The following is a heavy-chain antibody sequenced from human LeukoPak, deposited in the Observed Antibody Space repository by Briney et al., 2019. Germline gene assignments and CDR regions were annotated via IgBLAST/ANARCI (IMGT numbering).Heavy chain of an antibody. J-gene: IGHJ4*02. CDR2: IRYDGSNK. CDR3: ANEKYYYGSGPPFDY. V-gene: IGHV3-30*02. Sequence: PGGSLRLSCAASGFTFSSYGMHWVRQAPGKGLEWVAFIRYDGSNKYYADSVKGRFTISRDNSKNTLYLQMNSLRAEDTAVYYCANEKYYYGSGPPFDYWGQGTLVTVSS. CDR1: GFTFSSYG. D-gene: IGHD3-10*01.